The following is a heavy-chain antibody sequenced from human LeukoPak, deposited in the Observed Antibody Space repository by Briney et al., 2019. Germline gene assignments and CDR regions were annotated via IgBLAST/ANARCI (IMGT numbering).Heavy chain of an antibody. CDR3: ARLWYSSGWYNYYFDY. D-gene: IGHD6-19*01. J-gene: IGHJ4*02. V-gene: IGHV4-31*03. Sequence: SETLSLTCTVSGGSISSGGYYWSWIRQHPGKGLEWIGYIYYSGSTYYNPSLKSRVTISVDTSKNQFSLKLSSVTAADTAVYYCARLWYSSGWYNYYFDYWGQGTLVTVSS. CDR2: IYYSGST. CDR1: GGSISSGGYY.